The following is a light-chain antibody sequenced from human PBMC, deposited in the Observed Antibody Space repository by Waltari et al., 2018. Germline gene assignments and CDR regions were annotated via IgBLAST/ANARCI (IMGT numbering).Light chain of an antibody. Sequence: DIVMTQSPLSLPVTPGEPASISCRSSPSPLYSNGYKYLDWYLQKPGQSPQLLVYLGSNRASGVPDRFSGSGSGTDFTLKISRVEAEDVGVYYCMQALQTPYTFGQGTKLEIK. CDR1: PSPLYSNGYKY. CDR2: LGS. CDR3: MQALQTPYT. V-gene: IGKV2-28*01. J-gene: IGKJ2*01.